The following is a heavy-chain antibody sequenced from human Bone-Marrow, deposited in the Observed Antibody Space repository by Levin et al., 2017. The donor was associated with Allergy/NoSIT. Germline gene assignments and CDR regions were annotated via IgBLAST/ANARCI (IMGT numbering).Heavy chain of an antibody. CDR2: ISYDGNDE. Sequence: GGSLRLSCAASGFDIDAYGMAWVRQAPGKGLEWVAVISYDGNDEYYGDSVKGRFTISRENFNNTLHLQMNSLRAEDTAVYYCAKEFLVWPIVWMVAISPYDYWGQGTVVTVSS. D-gene: IGHD2-21*01. V-gene: IGHV3-30*18. CDR1: GFDIDAYG. CDR3: AKEFLVWPIVWMVAISPYDY. J-gene: IGHJ4*02.